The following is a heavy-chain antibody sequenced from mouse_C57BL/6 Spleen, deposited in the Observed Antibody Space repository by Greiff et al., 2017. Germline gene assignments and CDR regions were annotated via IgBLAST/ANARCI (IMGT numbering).Heavy chain of an antibody. Sequence: EVQLQQSGPVLVKPGASVKMSCKASGYTFTDYYMNWVKQSHGKSLEWIGVINPYHGGTSYNQKFKGKATLTVAKSSSSAYMELNSLTSEASAVYYCASSGAWDAAWFAYWGQGTLVTVSA. J-gene: IGHJ3*01. CDR3: ASSGAWDAAWFAY. D-gene: IGHD4-1*01. CDR2: INPYHGGT. CDR1: GYTFTDYY. V-gene: IGHV1-19*01.